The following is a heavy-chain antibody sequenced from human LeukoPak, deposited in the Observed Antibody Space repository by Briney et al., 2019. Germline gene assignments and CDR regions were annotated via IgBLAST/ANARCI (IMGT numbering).Heavy chain of an antibody. V-gene: IGHV4-39*01. D-gene: IGHD3-3*01. CDR1: GGSISSSSYY. Sequence: PSETLSLTCTVSGGSISSSSYYWGWIRQPPGKGLEWIGSIYYSGSTYYNPSLKSRVTISVDTSKNQFSLKLSSVTAADTAVYYCARHTWGYYDFWSGYSFDYWGQGTLVTVSS. CDR3: ARHTWGYYDFWSGYSFDY. CDR2: IYYSGST. J-gene: IGHJ4*02.